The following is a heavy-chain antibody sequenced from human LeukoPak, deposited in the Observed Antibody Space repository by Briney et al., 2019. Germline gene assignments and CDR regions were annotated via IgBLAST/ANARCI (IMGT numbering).Heavy chain of an antibody. Sequence: SVKVSRKASGGTFSSYAISWVRQAPGQGLEWMGRIIPIFDTANYAQKFQGRVTITTDESTSTAYMELSSLRSEDTAVYYCASEVHRYCSGGSCYFNDWGQGTLVTVSS. V-gene: IGHV1-69*05. CDR2: IIPIFDTA. CDR3: ASEVHRYCSGGSCYFND. D-gene: IGHD2-15*01. J-gene: IGHJ4*02. CDR1: GGTFSSYA.